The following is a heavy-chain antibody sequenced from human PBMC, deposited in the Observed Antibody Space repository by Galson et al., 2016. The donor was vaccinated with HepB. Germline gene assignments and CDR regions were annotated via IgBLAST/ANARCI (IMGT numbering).Heavy chain of an antibody. CDR1: GFTFSNYA. CDR3: ARLTFSGVCCCFYY. Sequence: SLRLSCAASGFTFSNYAMSWVRQAPGKGLEWVSAISGSAGHTYYADSVKGRFTISRDNSKNTLYLQMNSLRADDTAVYYCARLTFSGVCCCFYYWGRGALVTVSS. CDR2: ISGSAGHT. V-gene: IGHV3-23*01. D-gene: IGHD2-8*01. J-gene: IGHJ4*02.